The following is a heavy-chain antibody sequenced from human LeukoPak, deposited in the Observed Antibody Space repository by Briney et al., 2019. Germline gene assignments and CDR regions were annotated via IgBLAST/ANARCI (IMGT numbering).Heavy chain of an antibody. CDR3: ARPAPIPPYRYYYYMDV. J-gene: IGHJ6*03. V-gene: IGHV4-39*01. CDR1: GGSISSGTNF. D-gene: IGHD2-2*01. CDR2: VYYDGSA. Sequence: SETLSLTCTVSGGSISSGTNFWGWVRQPPGKGLEWIGNVYYDGSAYYNPSLKSRVTISVDTSKNQFSLKLSSVTAADTAVYYCARPAPIPPYRYYYYMDVWGKGTTVTVSS.